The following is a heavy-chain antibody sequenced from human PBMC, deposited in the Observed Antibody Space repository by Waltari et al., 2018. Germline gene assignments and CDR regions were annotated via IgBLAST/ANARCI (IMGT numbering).Heavy chain of an antibody. CDR2: ISYIGAT. CDR3: ATYIGASIGTAAFDV. J-gene: IGHJ3*01. D-gene: IGHD3-16*01. V-gene: IGHV4-39*01. Sequence: QLHLQESGPGLVKPSDTLSVTCTVSGGSITSNRHYWGWIRQPPGKGLEWTATISYIGATYNTPSLKSRVTISVDTSKNQFSLKLSSVTAADTAVYYCATYIGASIGTAAFDVWGQGTMVTVSS. CDR1: GGSITSNRHY.